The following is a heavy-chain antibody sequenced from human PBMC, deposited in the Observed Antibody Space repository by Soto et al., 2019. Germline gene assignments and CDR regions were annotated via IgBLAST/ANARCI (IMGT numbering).Heavy chain of an antibody. CDR1: GGTFSSYT. V-gene: IGHV1-69*02. D-gene: IGHD5-12*01. Sequence: QVQLVQSGAEVKKPGSSVKVSCKASGGTFSSYTISWVRQAPGQGLEWMGRIIPILGIANYAQKFQGRVTITADKSTSTAYMELSSLRSEDTAVYYCATNAGGGSGLLYWGQGTLVTVSS. CDR3: ATNAGGGSGLLY. CDR2: IIPILGIA. J-gene: IGHJ4*02.